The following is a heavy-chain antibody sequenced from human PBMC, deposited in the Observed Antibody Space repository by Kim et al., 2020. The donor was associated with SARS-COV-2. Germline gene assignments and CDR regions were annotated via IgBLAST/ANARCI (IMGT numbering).Heavy chain of an antibody. Sequence: GGSLRLSCAASGFTLTNHAMTWVRQAPGKGLEWVSAISATGSTTFYVDFVKGRFTISRDTSKNTLYLQMNNLRDDDTATYYCAKEGSSWSLDYWGQGTLVTVSS. CDR1: GFTLTNHA. CDR2: ISATGSTT. D-gene: IGHD6-13*01. CDR3: AKEGSSWSLDY. J-gene: IGHJ4*02. V-gene: IGHV3-23*01.